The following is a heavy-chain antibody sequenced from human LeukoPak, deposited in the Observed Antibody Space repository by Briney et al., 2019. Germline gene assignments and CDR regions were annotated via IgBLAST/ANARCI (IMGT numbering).Heavy chain of an antibody. CDR3: ARGVSGATALDF. CDR2: ISIGSTYV. D-gene: IGHD4/OR15-4a*01. Sequence: NPGESLRLSCTASGFTFSTYSMNWVRQAPGKGLEWVSYISIGSTYVYYADSVKDRFTVSRDSAKNSLVLQMNSLRAEDTAVYYCARGVSGATALDFWGQGTLVTVSS. J-gene: IGHJ4*02. CDR1: GFTFSTYS. V-gene: IGHV3-21*01.